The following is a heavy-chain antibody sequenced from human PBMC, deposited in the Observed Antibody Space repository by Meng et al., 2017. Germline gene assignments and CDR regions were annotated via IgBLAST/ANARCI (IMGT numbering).Heavy chain of an antibody. CDR3: ARRLSSSWGPYFDY. J-gene: IGHJ4*02. Sequence: QVRLGESGAGWKKPGSSGKVSCKASGGTFSSYAISWVRQAPGQGLEWMGGIIPIFGTANYAQKFQGRVTITADESTSTAYIELSSLRSEDTAVYYCARRLSSSWGPYFDYWGQGTLVTVSS. D-gene: IGHD6-13*01. V-gene: IGHV1-69*01. CDR1: GGTFSSYA. CDR2: IIPIFGTA.